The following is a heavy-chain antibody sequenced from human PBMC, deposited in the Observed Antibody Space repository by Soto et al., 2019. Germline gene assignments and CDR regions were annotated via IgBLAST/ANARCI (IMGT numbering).Heavy chain of an antibody. Sequence: NPSCAASGFTFSSYAMRWVRQAPGKGLEWVSAISGSGGSTYYADSVKGRFTISRDNSKNTLYLQMNSLRAEDTAVYYCAKDPTSRAVAGLFDYWGQGTLVNVSS. CDR2: ISGSGGST. CDR1: GFTFSSYA. CDR3: AKDPTSRAVAGLFDY. V-gene: IGHV3-23*01. J-gene: IGHJ4*02. D-gene: IGHD6-19*01.